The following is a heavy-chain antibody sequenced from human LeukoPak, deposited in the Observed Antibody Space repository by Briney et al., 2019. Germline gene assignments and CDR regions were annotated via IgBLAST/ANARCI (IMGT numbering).Heavy chain of an antibody. CDR3: ARDRRDGYNDFDY. Sequence: SVKVSCKASGGTFSSYAISWVRQAPGQGLEWMGGIIPIFGTANYAQKFQGRVTITADESTSAAYMELSSLRSEDTAVYYCARDRRDGYNDFDYWGQGTLVTVSS. V-gene: IGHV1-69*13. CDR2: IIPIFGTA. D-gene: IGHD5-24*01. J-gene: IGHJ4*02. CDR1: GGTFSSYA.